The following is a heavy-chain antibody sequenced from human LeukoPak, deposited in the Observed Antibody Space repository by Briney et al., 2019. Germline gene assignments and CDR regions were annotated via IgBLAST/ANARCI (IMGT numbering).Heavy chain of an antibody. CDR1: GGSISSSLYY. V-gene: IGHV4-39*07. D-gene: IGHD3-3*01. Sequence: SETLSLTCTVSGGSISSSLYYWGWIRQPPGKGLEWIGNIYYDGSTYYNPSLKSRATISIDTSKNQFSLKLTSVTAADTAVYYCARDAGDDFWSGYRGANWFDPWGQGTLVTVSS. J-gene: IGHJ5*02. CDR3: ARDAGDDFWSGYRGANWFDP. CDR2: IYYDGST.